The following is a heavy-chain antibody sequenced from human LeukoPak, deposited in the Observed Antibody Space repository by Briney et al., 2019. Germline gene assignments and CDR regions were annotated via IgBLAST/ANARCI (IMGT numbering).Heavy chain of an antibody. CDR1: GGSISSYY. Sequence: SETLSLTCTVSGGSISSYYWSWIRQPPGKGLEWIGYIYYSGSTNYKPSLKSRVTISVDTSKNQFSLKLSSVTAADTAVYYCAKVGASYGHSSDYWGQGTLVTVSS. CDR3: AKVGASYGHSSDY. D-gene: IGHD6-13*01. V-gene: IGHV4-59*12. CDR2: IYYSGST. J-gene: IGHJ4*02.